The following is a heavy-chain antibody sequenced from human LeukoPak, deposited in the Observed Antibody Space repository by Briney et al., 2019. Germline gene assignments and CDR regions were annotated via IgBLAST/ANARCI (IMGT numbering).Heavy chain of an antibody. V-gene: IGHV3-64D*06. Sequence: GGSLRLSCSASGFTFSSYAMHWVRQAPGKGLEYVSAISSNGGSTYYTDSVKGRFTISRDNSKNTLYLQMSSLRAEDTAVYYCARNSGWYFDYWGQGTLVTVSS. D-gene: IGHD6-19*01. CDR2: ISSNGGST. CDR1: GFTFSSYA. CDR3: ARNSGWYFDY. J-gene: IGHJ4*02.